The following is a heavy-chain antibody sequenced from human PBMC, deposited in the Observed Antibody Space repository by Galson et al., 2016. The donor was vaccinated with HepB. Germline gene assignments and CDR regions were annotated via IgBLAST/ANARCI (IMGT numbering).Heavy chain of an antibody. CDR1: GFTFTSRA. Sequence: SLRLSCAASGFTFTSRAMHWVRQAPGKGLEWVAVISYDGRKIFYADSVRGRFSISRYNSKNTLFLQMNSLRAEDTAVYYCTKTGSGWYFDYWGQGTLVTVSS. CDR3: TKTGSGWYFDY. CDR2: ISYDGRKI. V-gene: IGHV3-30-3*02. J-gene: IGHJ4*02. D-gene: IGHD6-19*01.